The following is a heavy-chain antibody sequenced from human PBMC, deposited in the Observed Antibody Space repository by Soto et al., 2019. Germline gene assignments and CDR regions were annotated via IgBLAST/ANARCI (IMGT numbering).Heavy chain of an antibody. D-gene: IGHD3-3*01. Sequence: QVQLVESGGGVVQPGRSLRLSCAASGFTFSSYGMHWVRQAPGKGLEWVAVISYDGSNKYYADSVKGRFTISRDNSKNTLYRQTNRLRGEDTAVYYSAKKVCDCWSGYYYYGRDAWGQGTTVTVSS. CDR2: ISYDGSNK. V-gene: IGHV3-30*18. CDR3: AKKVCDCWSGYYYYGRDA. J-gene: IGHJ6*02. CDR1: GFTFSSYG.